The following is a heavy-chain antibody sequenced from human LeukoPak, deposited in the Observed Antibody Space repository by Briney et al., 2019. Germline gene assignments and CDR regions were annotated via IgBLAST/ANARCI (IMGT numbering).Heavy chain of an antibody. D-gene: IGHD5/OR15-5a*01. V-gene: IGHV4-38-2*02. CDR1: DYSISSGYGYY. CDR3: ATLVSTGYYFDY. CDR2: IYHSGST. J-gene: IGHJ4*02. Sequence: SETLSLTCTVSDYSISSGYGYYWGWIRQPPGKGLEWIGNIYHSGSTYYNHFNSSLKSRVTISIDTSKNQFSLRLTSVTAADTAVYFCATLVSTGYYFDYWGQRTLVTVSS.